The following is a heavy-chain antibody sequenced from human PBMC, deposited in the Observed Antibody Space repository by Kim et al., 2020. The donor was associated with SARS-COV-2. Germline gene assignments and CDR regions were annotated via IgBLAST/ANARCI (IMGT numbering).Heavy chain of an antibody. CDR2: IIPIFGTA. D-gene: IGHD4-4*01. J-gene: IGHJ3*02. CDR3: ASQIYSILTWRAFDI. Sequence: SVKVSCKASGGTFSSYAISWVRQAPGQGLEWMGGIIPIFGTANYAQKFQGRVTITADESTSTAYMELSSLRSEDTAVYYCASQIYSILTWRAFDIWGQGTMVTVSS. V-gene: IGHV1-69*13. CDR1: GGTFSSYA.